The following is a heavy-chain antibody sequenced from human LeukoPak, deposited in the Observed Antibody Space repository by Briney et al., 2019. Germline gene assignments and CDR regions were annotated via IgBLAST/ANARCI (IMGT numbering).Heavy chain of an antibody. J-gene: IGHJ4*02. CDR2: IIPTFGTA. Sequence: ASVKVSCKASGGTFSSYAISWVRQAPGQGLEWMGRIIPTFGTANYAQKFQGRVTITTDESTSTAYMELSSLRSEDTAVYYCARDWEMGYFDYWGRGTLVTVSS. CDR1: GGTFSSYA. V-gene: IGHV1-69*05. D-gene: IGHD5-24*01. CDR3: ARDWEMGYFDY.